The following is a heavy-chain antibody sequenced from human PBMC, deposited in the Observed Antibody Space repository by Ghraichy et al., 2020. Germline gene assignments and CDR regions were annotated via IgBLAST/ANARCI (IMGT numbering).Heavy chain of an antibody. CDR1: GGSISSSNW. CDR2: IYHSGST. D-gene: IGHD2-2*01. CDR3: ARDRGLGYCSSTSCYAEDDAFDI. J-gene: IGHJ3*02. Sequence: TLSLTCAVSGGSISSSNWWSWVRQPPGKGLEWIGEIYHSGSTNYNPSLKSRVTISVDKSKNQFSLKLSSVTAADTAVYYCARDRGLGYCSSTSCYAEDDAFDIWGQGTMVTVSS. V-gene: IGHV4-4*02.